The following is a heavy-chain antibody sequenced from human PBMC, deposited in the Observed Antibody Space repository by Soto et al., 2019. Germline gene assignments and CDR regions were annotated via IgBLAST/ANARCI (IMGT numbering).Heavy chain of an antibody. CDR2: MNPNSGNT. CDR3: AREASAVVSLDY. J-gene: IGHJ4*02. V-gene: IGHV1-8*01. D-gene: IGHD2-15*01. CDR1: GYTFTSYD. Sequence: ASVKVSCKASGYTFTSYDINWVRQATGQGLEWMGWMNPNSGNTGYAQKFQGRVTMTRNTSISTAYMELSSLRSEDTALYYCAREASAVVSLDYWGQGTLVTVSS.